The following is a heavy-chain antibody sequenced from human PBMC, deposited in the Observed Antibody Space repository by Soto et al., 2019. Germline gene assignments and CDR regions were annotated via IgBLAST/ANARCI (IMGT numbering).Heavy chain of an antibody. CDR3: VKETGPPSYGSGSYDLGAFDY. V-gene: IGHV3-64D*09. J-gene: IGHJ4*02. D-gene: IGHD3-10*01. CDR2: ISSNGGST. Sequence: GGSLRLSCSASGFTFSSYAMHWVRQAPGKGLEYVSAISSNGGSTYYADSVKGRFTISRDNSKNTLYLQMSSLRAEDTAVYYCVKETGPPSYGSGSYDLGAFDYWCQGTLVTVSS. CDR1: GFTFSSYA.